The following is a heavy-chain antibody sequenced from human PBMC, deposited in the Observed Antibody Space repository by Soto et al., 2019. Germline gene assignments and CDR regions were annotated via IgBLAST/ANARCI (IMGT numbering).Heavy chain of an antibody. CDR1: GFTFSSYA. J-gene: IGHJ4*02. CDR2: ISGSGGST. D-gene: IGHD3-10*01. V-gene: IGHV3-23*01. CDR3: AKKGDYYGSGSQVDY. Sequence: GSLRLSCAASGFTFSSYAMTWVRQAPGKGLEWVSAISGSGGSTYYADSVKGRFTISRGNSKNTLYLQMNSLRAEDTAAYYCAKKGDYYGSGSQVDYWGQGTLVTSPQ.